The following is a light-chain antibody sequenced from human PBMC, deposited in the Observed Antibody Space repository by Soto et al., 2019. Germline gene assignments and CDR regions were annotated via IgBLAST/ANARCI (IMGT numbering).Light chain of an antibody. CDR2: DVS. CDR3: SSYTSSSPKV. CDR1: SSDVGGYNY. V-gene: IGLV2-14*01. Sequence: QSALTQPASVSGSPGQSITISCTGTSSDVGGYNYFSWYQQHPGKAPKLIIYDVSNRPSGVSNRFSGSKSGNTASLTISGLPGEEEADYYCSSYTSSSPKVFGGGTKLTVL. J-gene: IGLJ2*01.